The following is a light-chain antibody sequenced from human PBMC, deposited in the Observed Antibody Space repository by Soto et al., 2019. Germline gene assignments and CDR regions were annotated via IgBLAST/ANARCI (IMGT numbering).Light chain of an antibody. CDR1: QSISRH. Sequence: DIQVTQSPSSLSASVGDRVTITCRASQSISRHLNWYQQKPGKAPKLLINIASSLQSGVPSRFSGSGSGTDFTLTISNVQPEDFATYYCQQTYSTPQPFGQGTR. CDR2: IAS. V-gene: IGKV1-39*01. CDR3: QQTYSTPQP. J-gene: IGKJ5*01.